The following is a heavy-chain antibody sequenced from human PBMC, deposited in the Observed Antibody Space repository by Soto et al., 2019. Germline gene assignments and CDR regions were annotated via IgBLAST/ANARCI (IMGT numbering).Heavy chain of an antibody. D-gene: IGHD3-22*01. CDR2: FDPEDGET. V-gene: IGHV1-24*01. CDR3: ATGLGYYYDSSGSLGAFDI. Sequence: ASVKVSGKVSGYTLTELSMHWVRQAPGKGLEWMGGFDPEDGETIYAQKFQGRVTMTEDTSTDTAYMELSSLRSEDTAVYYCATGLGYYYDSSGSLGAFDIWGQGTMVTVSS. J-gene: IGHJ3*02. CDR1: GYTLTELS.